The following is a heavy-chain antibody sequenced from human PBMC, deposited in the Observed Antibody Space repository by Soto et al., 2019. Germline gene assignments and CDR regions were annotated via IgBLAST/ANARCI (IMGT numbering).Heavy chain of an antibody. CDR3: AKDGDLYSGYSDH. V-gene: IGHV3-23*01. CDR1: GFILNSYG. J-gene: IGHJ4*02. Sequence: EVQLLESGGGLVQPGGSLRLSCEASGFILNSYGMSWVPQAPGKGLEWVSTLTSGGDTHYADSVKGRFTISRENSKNTLYLQMNSLRAEDTAVYYCAKDGDLYSGYSDHWGQGNLVTGSS. CDR2: LTSGGDT. D-gene: IGHD5-12*01.